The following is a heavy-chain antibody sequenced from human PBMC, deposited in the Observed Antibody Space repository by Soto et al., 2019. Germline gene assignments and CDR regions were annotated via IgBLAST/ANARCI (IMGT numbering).Heavy chain of an antibody. D-gene: IGHD4-17*01. V-gene: IGHV1-8*02. CDR1: ADTFTSYY. CDR3: ARAYPATVTTYDY. J-gene: IGHJ4*02. CDR2: MNPNSGNT. Sequence: ASVKVSCKAPADTFTSYYIHWVRQAPGHGLEWMGWMNPNSGNTGYAQKFQGRVTMTRNTSISTAYMELSSLRSEDTAVYYCARAYPATVTTYDYWGQGTLVTVSS.